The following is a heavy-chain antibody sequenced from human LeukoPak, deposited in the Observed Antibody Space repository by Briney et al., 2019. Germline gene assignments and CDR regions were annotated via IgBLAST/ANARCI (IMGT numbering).Heavy chain of an antibody. CDR2: IIPILGIA. Sequence: ASVKVSCKASGGTFSSYAISWVRQAPGQGLEWMGRIIPILGIANYAQKFQGRVTITADKSTSTAYMELSSLRSEDTAVYYCARDRGYSYGYLRYNWFDPWGQGTLVTVSS. CDR3: ARDRGYSYGYLRYNWFDP. J-gene: IGHJ5*02. CDR1: GGTFSSYA. V-gene: IGHV1-69*04. D-gene: IGHD5-18*01.